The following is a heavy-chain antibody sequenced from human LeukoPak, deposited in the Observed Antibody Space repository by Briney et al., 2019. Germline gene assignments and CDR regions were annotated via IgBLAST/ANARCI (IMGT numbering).Heavy chain of an antibody. Sequence: ASVKVSCKASGYTFSRFGISWVRQAPGQGLEWMGWISANNGHTNYAQGLQGRVTMTTNTSTTTAYMEMRSLRSDDTAVYYCARSDPHYYYGVDVWGQGTTVTVSS. CDR3: ARSDPHYYYGVDV. CDR2: ISANNGHT. V-gene: IGHV1-18*01. J-gene: IGHJ6*02. CDR1: GYTFSRFG.